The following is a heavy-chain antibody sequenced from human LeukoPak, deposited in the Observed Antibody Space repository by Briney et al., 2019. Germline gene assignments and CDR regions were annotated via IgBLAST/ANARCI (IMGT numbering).Heavy chain of an antibody. Sequence: SETLSHTCTVSGVSISGNYWSWIRQPPGKGLEWIGSIYHSGSTYYNPSLKSRVTISVDTSKNQFSLKLSSVTAADTAVYYCARGVARSSKFHFSYYFDYWGQGTLVTVSS. CDR1: GVSISGNY. CDR2: IYHSGST. J-gene: IGHJ4*02. V-gene: IGHV4-38-2*02. D-gene: IGHD6-6*01. CDR3: ARGVARSSKFHFSYYFDY.